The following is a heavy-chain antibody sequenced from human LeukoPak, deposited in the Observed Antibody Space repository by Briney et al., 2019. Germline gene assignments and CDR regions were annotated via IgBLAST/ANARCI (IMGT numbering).Heavy chain of an antibody. CDR2: INAGNGNT. J-gene: IGHJ5*02. CDR3: ATTTGQQNWFDP. CDR1: GYTFTSYA. Sequence: ASVKVSCKASGYTFTSYAMHWVRQAPGQRLEWMGWINAGNGNTKYSQEFQGRVTITRDTSTSTVYMELSSLRSEDTAVYYCATTTGQQNWFDPWGQGTLVTVSS. V-gene: IGHV1-3*03. D-gene: IGHD4-17*01.